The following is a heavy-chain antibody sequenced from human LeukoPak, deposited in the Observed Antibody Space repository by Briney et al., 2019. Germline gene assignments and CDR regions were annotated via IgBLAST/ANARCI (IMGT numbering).Heavy chain of an antibody. Sequence: GGSLRLSCAASGFTFSSCAMSCVRQAPGKGLEWVSGISDGGGTTNYADAVKGRFTISRDKSKNTLFLQMNSLRAEDTAVYYCAKHIAARPSYFDYWGQGTLVTVSS. CDR2: ISDGGGTT. J-gene: IGHJ4*02. CDR3: AKHIAARPSYFDY. V-gene: IGHV3-23*01. CDR1: GFTFSSCA. D-gene: IGHD6-6*01.